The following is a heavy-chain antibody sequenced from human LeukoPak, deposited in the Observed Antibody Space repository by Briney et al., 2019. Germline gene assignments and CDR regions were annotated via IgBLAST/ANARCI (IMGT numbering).Heavy chain of an antibody. CDR2: ISGSGGST. CDR1: GFTVSSYY. V-gene: IGHV3-23*01. D-gene: IGHD3-22*01. Sequence: GGSLRLSCAASGFTVSSYYMSWVRQAPGKGLGWVSAISGSGGSTYYADSVKGRFTISRDNSKNTLYLQMNSLRAEDTAVYYCAKLEYYYDSSGYPYWGQGTLVTVSS. J-gene: IGHJ4*02. CDR3: AKLEYYYDSSGYPY.